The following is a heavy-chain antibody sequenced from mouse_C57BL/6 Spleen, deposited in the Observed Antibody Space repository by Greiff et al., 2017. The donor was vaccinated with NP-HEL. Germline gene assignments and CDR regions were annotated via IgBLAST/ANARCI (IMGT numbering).Heavy chain of an antibody. V-gene: IGHV5-4*03. D-gene: IGHD3-3*01. CDR2: ISDGGSYT. CDR3: ARGGPYRYWYFEV. J-gene: IGHJ1*03. CDR1: GFTFSSYA. Sequence: DVKLVESGGGLVKPGGSLKLSCAASGFTFSSYAMSWVRQTPEKRLEWVATISDGGSYTYYPDNVKGRFTISRDNAKNNLYLQMSHLKSEDTAMYYCARGGPYRYWYFEVWGTGTTVTVAS.